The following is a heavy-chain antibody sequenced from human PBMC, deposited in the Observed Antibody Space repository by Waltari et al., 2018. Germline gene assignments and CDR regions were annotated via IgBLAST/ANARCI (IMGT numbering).Heavy chain of an antibody. V-gene: IGHV4-39*07. CDR1: GGSISSSSYY. CDR2: IYYSGST. Sequence: QLQLQESGPGLVKPSETLSLTCTVSGGSISSSSYYWGWIRQPPGKGLEWIGSIYYSGSTYYNPSLKSRVTISVDTSKNQFSLKLSSVTAADTAVYYCARDLGGFWDSSGWYYYYGMDVWGQGTTVTVSS. D-gene: IGHD6-19*01. J-gene: IGHJ6*02. CDR3: ARDLGGFWDSSGWYYYYGMDV.